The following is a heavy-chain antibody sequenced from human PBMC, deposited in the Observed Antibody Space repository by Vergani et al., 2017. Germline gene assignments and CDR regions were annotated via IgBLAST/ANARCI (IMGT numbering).Heavy chain of an antibody. CDR3: ARVRITMVRGVILHYYYGMDV. D-gene: IGHD3-10*01. J-gene: IGHJ6*02. CDR2: IYTSGST. CDR1: GGSISSGSYY. V-gene: IGHV4-61*02. Sequence: QVQLQESGPGLVKPSQTLSLTCTVSGGSISSGSYYWSWIRQPAGKGLEWIGRIYTSGSTNYNPSLKSRVTISVDTSKNQFSLKLSSVTAADTAVYYCARVRITMVRGVILHYYYGMDVWGQGP.